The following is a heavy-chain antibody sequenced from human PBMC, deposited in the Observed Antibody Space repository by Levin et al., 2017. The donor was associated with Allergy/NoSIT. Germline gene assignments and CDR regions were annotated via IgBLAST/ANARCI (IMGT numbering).Heavy chain of an antibody. Sequence: SETLSLTCTVSGGSISSGGYYWSWIRQHPGKGLEWIGYIYYSGSTYYNPSLKSRVTISVDTSKNQFSLKLSSVTAADTAVYYCASQTFDSSGYYVDYWGQGTLVTVSS. CDR1: GGSISSGGYY. CDR2: IYYSGST. V-gene: IGHV4-31*03. D-gene: IGHD3-22*01. CDR3: ASQTFDSSGYYVDY. J-gene: IGHJ4*02.